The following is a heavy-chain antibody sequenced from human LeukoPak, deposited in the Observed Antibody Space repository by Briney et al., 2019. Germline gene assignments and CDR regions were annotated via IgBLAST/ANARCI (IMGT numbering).Heavy chain of an antibody. CDR2: ITSSSSYI. V-gene: IGHV3-21*01. J-gene: IGHJ5*02. CDR3: ARDQSRSDITDGWFDP. D-gene: IGHD3-3*01. CDR1: GFTFSSYT. Sequence: GGSLRLSCAASGFTFSSYTMNWVRQAPGKGLEWVSFITSSSSYIYYADSVKGRFTISRDNAKNSLYLQMNSLRAEDTAVYYCARDQSRSDITDGWFDPWGQGTLVTVSS.